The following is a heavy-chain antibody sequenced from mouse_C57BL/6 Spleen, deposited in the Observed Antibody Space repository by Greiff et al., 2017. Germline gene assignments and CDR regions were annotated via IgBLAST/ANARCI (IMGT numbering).Heavy chain of an antibody. D-gene: IGHD1-1*01. CDR1: GFTFSDYG. CDR2: ISSGSSTN. V-gene: IGHV5-17*01. Sequence: EVKLVESGGGLVKPGGSLKLSCAASGFTFSDYGMHWVRQAPEKGLEWVAYISSGSSTNYYADTVKGRFTISRDNAKNPLFLQMTRLRSEDTAIYYCARHNDGSSLYAMDYWGQGTSVTVSS. CDR3: ARHNDGSSLYAMDY. J-gene: IGHJ4*01.